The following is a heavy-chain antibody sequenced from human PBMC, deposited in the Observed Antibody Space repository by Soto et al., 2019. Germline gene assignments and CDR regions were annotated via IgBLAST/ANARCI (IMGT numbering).Heavy chain of an antibody. V-gene: IGHV1-69*02. Sequence: QVQLVQSGAEVNKPGSSVKVSCKSSGGTFSSYTISWVRQAPGQGLEWMGRIIPILGIANYAQTFQGRVTMTADNATSIAYMDLSRLRSEDTVVYYCARTSLKDCSGGSFSLCGLSYYMDVWGKWTTVTVSS. CDR2: IIPILGIA. J-gene: IGHJ6*03. CDR1: GGTFSSYT. D-gene: IGHD2-15*01. CDR3: ARTSLKDCSGGSFSLCGLSYYMDV.